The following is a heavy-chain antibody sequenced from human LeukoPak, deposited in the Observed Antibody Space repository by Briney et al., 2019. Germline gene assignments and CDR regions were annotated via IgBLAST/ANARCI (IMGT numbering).Heavy chain of an antibody. V-gene: IGHV3-23*01. D-gene: IGHD6-13*01. CDR3: AKAHSSSWYYFDY. J-gene: IGHJ4*02. CDR2: ISGSGGST. Sequence: PGGSLRLSCAASGFTFSSYAMSWVRQAPGKGLEWVSAISGSGGSTYYADSMKGRFTISRDNSKNTLYLQMNSLRAEDTAVYYCAKAHSSSWYYFDYWGQGTLVTVSS. CDR1: GFTFSSYA.